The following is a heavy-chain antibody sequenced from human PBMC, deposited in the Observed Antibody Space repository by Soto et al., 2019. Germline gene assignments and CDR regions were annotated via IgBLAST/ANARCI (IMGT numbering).Heavy chain of an antibody. V-gene: IGHV4-4*02. CDR3: AREIVTAGGNNYFDP. CDR1: GGTVASSHW. Sequence: QVQLQESGPRLVKPSESLSLTCGVSGGTVASSHWWSWVRQSPGRGLEWIGNVYHTGDTNFNPSQQSRVTFSVDKSNNQFSLRLTPVTAADTAVYFCAREIVTAGGNNYFDPWGPGTLVTVSS. J-gene: IGHJ5*02. CDR2: VYHTGDT. D-gene: IGHD2-21*02.